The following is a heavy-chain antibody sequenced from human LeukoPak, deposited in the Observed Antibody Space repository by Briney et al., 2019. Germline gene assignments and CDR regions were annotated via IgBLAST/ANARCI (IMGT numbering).Heavy chain of an antibody. CDR1: SGSINTYD. V-gene: IGHV4-4*09. CDR3: ASGPWELDY. J-gene: IGHJ4*02. CDR2: IDDSGTT. D-gene: IGHD1-26*01. Sequence: SETLSLTCTVSSGSINTYDWAWIRQSPGKGLEWIGYIDDSGTTYYNPSLKSRVTISVDSSKKQMSLKVNAVTAADTAVYYCASGPWELDYWGQGTLVTVSS.